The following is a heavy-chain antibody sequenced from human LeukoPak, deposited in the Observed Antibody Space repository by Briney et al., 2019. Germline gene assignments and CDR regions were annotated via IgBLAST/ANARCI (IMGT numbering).Heavy chain of an antibody. CDR3: AKGPFGYSYGPFDY. CDR2: ISGSGGST. J-gene: IGHJ4*02. Sequence: GESLKISCAASGFTFSSYAMSWVRQAPGKGLEWVSAISGSGGSTYYADSVKGRFTISRDNSKNTLYLQMNSLRAEDTAVYYCAKGPFGYSYGPFDYWGQGTLVTVSS. CDR1: GFTFSSYA. D-gene: IGHD5-18*01. V-gene: IGHV3-23*01.